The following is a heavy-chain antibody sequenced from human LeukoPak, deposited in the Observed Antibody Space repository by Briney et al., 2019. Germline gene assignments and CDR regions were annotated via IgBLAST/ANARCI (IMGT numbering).Heavy chain of an antibody. CDR1: GFTFSDYY. Sequence: GGSLRLSCAASGFTFSDYYMSWIRQAPGKGREWVSYISSSGSTIYYADSVKGRFTISRDNAKNSLYLQMNSLRAEDTAVYYCAREPTAAAHDYWGQGTLVTVSS. V-gene: IGHV3-11*01. D-gene: IGHD6-13*01. CDR3: AREPTAAAHDY. J-gene: IGHJ4*02. CDR2: ISSSGSTI.